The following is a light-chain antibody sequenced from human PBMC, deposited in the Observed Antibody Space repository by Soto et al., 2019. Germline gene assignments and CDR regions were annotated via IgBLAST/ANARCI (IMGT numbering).Light chain of an antibody. J-gene: IGKJ1*01. V-gene: IGKV3-20*01. CDR3: QQYANSPPWT. CDR2: GAS. CDR1: QSVDTF. Sequence: EIVLTQSPGTLSLSPGERATLSCRASQSVDTFLVWYQQKPGQAPRLLIFGASSRATGIPDRFRGSGSGTDCTLTISGLEPEDFAVYYCQQYANSPPWTFGQGTKVEIK.